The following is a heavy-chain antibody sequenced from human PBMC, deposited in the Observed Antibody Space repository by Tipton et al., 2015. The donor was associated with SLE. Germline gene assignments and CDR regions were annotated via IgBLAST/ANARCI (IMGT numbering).Heavy chain of an antibody. D-gene: IGHD3-22*01. V-gene: IGHV4-34*01. J-gene: IGHJ4*02. CDR1: GGSFSGYY. CDR2: IYYSGST. Sequence: TLSLTCAVYGGSFSGYYWSWIRQPPGKGLEWIGSIYYSGSTYYNPSLKSRVTISVDTSKNQFSLKLSSVTAADTAVYYCARVPGYYDSSGYCYWGQGTLVTVSS. CDR3: ARVPGYYDSSGYCY.